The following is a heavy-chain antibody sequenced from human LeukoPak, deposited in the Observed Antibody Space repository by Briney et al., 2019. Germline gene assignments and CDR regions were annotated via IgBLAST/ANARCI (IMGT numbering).Heavy chain of an antibody. CDR1: GFTFSDYY. D-gene: IGHD6-6*01. V-gene: IGHV3-11*04. J-gene: IGHJ6*03. CDR2: ISSSGSTI. Sequence: GGSLRLSCAASGFTFSDYYMSWIRQAPGKGLEWVSYISSSGSTIYYADSVKGRFTISRDNAKNSLYLQMNSLRAEDTAVYYCARNEYSSTAYMDVWGKGTTVTVSS. CDR3: ARNEYSSTAYMDV.